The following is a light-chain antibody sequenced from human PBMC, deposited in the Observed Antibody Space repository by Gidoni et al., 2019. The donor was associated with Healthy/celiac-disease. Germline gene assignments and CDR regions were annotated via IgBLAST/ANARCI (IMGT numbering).Light chain of an antibody. CDR1: QSVSSN. CDR3: QQYNNWPQA. CDR2: GAS. Sequence: EVVMPQSPATLSVSPGERATLSCRASQSVSSNLAWYQQKPGQAPRLLIYGASTRATGIPARFSGSGSGTEFTLTISSLQSEDFAVYYCQQYNNWPQAFGPGTKVEIK. J-gene: IGKJ1*01. V-gene: IGKV3-15*01.